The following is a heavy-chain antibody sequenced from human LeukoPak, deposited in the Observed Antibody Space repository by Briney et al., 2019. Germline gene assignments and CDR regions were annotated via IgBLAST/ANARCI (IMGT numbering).Heavy chain of an antibody. CDR3: AREPYSNYPTPPFDY. D-gene: IGHD4-11*01. Sequence: SETLSLTCTVSGGSISSSSYYWGWIRQAPGKGLEWIGSIYYSGSTYYHPSLKSRVTISVDTSKNQFSLKLSSVTAADTAVYYCAREPYSNYPTPPFDYRGQGTLVTVSS. V-gene: IGHV4-39*07. CDR2: IYYSGST. CDR1: GGSISSSSYY. J-gene: IGHJ4*02.